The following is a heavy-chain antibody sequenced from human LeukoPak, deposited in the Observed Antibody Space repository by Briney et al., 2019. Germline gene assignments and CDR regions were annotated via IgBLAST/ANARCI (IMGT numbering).Heavy chain of an antibody. D-gene: IGHD1-26*01. CDR3: ARDYSPSSSEWELLHYYYYGMDV. Sequence: GASVKVSCKASGYTFTAYYMHWVRQAPGQGLEWMGWINSNSGDTNYAQKFHGRVTMTRDTSISTAYMELTRLTSDDTAVYYCARDYSPSSSEWELLHYYYYGMDVWGQGTTVTVSS. J-gene: IGHJ6*02. CDR2: INSNSGDT. V-gene: IGHV1-2*02. CDR1: GYTFTAYY.